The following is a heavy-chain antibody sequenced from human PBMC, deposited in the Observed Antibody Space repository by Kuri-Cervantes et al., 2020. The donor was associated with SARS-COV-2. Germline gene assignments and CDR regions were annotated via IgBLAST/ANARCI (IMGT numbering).Heavy chain of an antibody. D-gene: IGHD6-13*01. V-gene: IGHV4-39*07. J-gene: IGHJ3*02. CDR3: ARDRYSSSWYEGVLFAFDI. CDR1: GDSVNSINYY. Sequence: SETLSLTCTVTGDSVNSINYYWGWIRQPPEKGLEWIGSIYYSGSTYYNPSLKSRVTISVDTSKNQFSLKLSSVTAADTAVYYCARDRYSSSWYEGVLFAFDIWGQGTMVTVSS. CDR2: IYYSGST.